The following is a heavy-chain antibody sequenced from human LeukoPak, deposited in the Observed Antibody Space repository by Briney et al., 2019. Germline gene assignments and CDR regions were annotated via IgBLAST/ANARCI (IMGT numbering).Heavy chain of an antibody. Sequence: GASVTVSCKASGYTFTSCDINWVRQATGQGLEWMGRMNPNSGNTGYGQSFQGRITMTRDISIGTAYMELSNLTSEDTAIYYCTRGSSGRRDNWGQGTLVTVSA. J-gene: IGHJ4*02. CDR3: TRGSSGRRDN. V-gene: IGHV1-8*01. D-gene: IGHD6-19*01. CDR2: MNPNSGNT. CDR1: GYTFTSCD.